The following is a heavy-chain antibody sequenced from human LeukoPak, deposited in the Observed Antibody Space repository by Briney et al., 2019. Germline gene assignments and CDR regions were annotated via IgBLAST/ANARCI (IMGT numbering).Heavy chain of an antibody. Sequence: PGGSLRLSCAASRFTFTTFSDYVMHWGRQAPGKGLEWVAAVSYDGGSEYYADSVKGRFAVSRDNSKNTLYLQMRSLRPEDTAVYYCASNFYDVGGYYYRTPVQYWGQGTPVTVSS. D-gene: IGHD3-22*01. V-gene: IGHV3-30*09. J-gene: IGHJ4*02. CDR1: RFTFTTFSDYV. CDR3: ASNFYDVGGYYYRTPVQY. CDR2: VSYDGGSE.